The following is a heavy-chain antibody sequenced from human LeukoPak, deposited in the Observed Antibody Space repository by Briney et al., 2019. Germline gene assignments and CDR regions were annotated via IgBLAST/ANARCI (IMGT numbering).Heavy chain of an antibody. Sequence: SETLSLTCAVYGGSFSEDSLYWSWIRQSPGKGLEWIGEIKHSGNTNYNPSLESRVTMSVDTSKKEFSLRLSSLTAADTALYYCARGNYLVAAGYFDYWGQGTLVTVSS. J-gene: IGHJ4*02. V-gene: IGHV4-34*01. CDR2: IKHSGNT. CDR3: ARGNYLVAAGYFDY. CDR1: GGSFSEDSLY. D-gene: IGHD5-12*01.